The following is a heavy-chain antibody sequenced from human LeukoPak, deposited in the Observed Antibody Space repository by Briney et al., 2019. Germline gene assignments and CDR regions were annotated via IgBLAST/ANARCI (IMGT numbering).Heavy chain of an antibody. D-gene: IGHD6-13*01. CDR1: GGSISSGGYS. V-gene: IGHV4-30-2*01. CDR3: ASVSSWSNYYYGMDV. CDR2: IYHSGST. J-gene: IGHJ6*04. Sequence: SQTLSLTCAVSGGSISSGGYSWSWIRQPPGKGLEWIGYIYHSGSTYYNPSLKSRVAISVDRSKNQFSLKLSSVTAADTVVYYCASVSSWSNYYYGMDVWGKGTTVTVSS.